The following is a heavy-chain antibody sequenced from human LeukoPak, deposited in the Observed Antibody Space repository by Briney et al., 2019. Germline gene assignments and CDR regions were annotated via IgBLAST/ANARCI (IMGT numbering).Heavy chain of an antibody. D-gene: IGHD2-8*01. V-gene: IGHV4-39*07. CDR3: ARPKPGVNYYYYYYMDV. Sequence: SQTLSLTCTVAGGSIGSGSYYWDWLRQPPGKGLEWIGSIYHSGSTYYNPSLKSRVTITVATSKNHFSLKLSSVTAADTAVYYCARPKPGVNYYYYYYMDVWGKGTTVTVSS. CDR1: GGSIGSGSYY. CDR2: IYHSGST. J-gene: IGHJ6*03.